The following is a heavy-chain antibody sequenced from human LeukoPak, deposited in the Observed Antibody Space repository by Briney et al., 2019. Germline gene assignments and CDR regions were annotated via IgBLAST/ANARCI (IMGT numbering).Heavy chain of an antibody. Sequence: SVKVSCKASGGTLSSYAISWVRQAPGQGLEWMGRIIPIFGTANYAQKFQGRVTITTDESTSTAYMELSSLRSEDTAVYYCARDRGYSYGREYYYYYMDVWGKGTTVTVSS. CDR3: ARDRGYSYGREYYYYYMDV. V-gene: IGHV1-69*05. CDR2: IIPIFGTA. D-gene: IGHD5-18*01. J-gene: IGHJ6*03. CDR1: GGTLSSYA.